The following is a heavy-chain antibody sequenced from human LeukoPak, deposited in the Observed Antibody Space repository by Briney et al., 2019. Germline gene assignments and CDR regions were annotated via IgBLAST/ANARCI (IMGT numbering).Heavy chain of an antibody. Sequence: GGSLRLSCAASGFTFSNYWMSWVRQAPGKGLEWVANIKQDGSEKYYADSVKGRFTISRDNAKSSLYLQINSLRAEDTALFYCAKLNSGSYSDYWGQGTLVTVSS. V-gene: IGHV3-7*05. D-gene: IGHD1-26*01. CDR3: AKLNSGSYSDY. CDR2: IKQDGSEK. J-gene: IGHJ4*02. CDR1: GFTFSNYW.